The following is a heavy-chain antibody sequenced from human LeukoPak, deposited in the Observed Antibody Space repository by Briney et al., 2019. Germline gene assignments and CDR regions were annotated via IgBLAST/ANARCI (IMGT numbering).Heavy chain of an antibody. J-gene: IGHJ1*01. CDR3: ARASETYYYDSSGYGGSFQH. CDR2: ISAYNGNT. CDR1: GYTFTSYG. D-gene: IGHD3-22*01. V-gene: IGHV1-18*01. Sequence: ASVKVSCKASGYTFTSYGISWVRQAPGQGLEWMGWISAYNGNTNYAQKLQGRVTMTTYTSTSTAYMEMRSLRSDDTAVYYCARASETYYYDSSGYGGSFQHWGQGTLVTVSS.